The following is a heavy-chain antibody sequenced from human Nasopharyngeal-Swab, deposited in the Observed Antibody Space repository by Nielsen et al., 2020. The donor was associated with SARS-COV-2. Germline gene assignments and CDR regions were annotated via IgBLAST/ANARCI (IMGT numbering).Heavy chain of an antibody. D-gene: IGHD6-13*01. J-gene: IGHJ4*02. Sequence: GESLKISCEASGFTVSSNYMSWVRQAPGKGLEWVSVIFSGGSTFYADSVRGRFTISRDNSKNMVNLQLNSLRAEDTAVYYCARMDFIASRDYWGQGTLVTVSS. CDR2: IFSGGST. V-gene: IGHV3-53*01. CDR1: GFTVSSNY. CDR3: ARMDFIASRDY.